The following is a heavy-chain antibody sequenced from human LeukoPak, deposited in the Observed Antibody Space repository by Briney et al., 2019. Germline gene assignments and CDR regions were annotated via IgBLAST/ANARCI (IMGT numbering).Heavy chain of an antibody. Sequence: GSLRLSCAASGFTFSTYAMHWVRQGPGKGLEYVSSIRVNGDRTYSANSVKGRCTISRDSSRNTLYLQMGSLRDEDMAVYYCARGGVNVAAAGFDSWGQGTLVSV. J-gene: IGHJ4*02. D-gene: IGHD6-13*01. CDR1: GFTFSTYA. CDR3: ARGGVNVAAAGFDS. CDR2: IRVNGDRT. V-gene: IGHV3-64*01.